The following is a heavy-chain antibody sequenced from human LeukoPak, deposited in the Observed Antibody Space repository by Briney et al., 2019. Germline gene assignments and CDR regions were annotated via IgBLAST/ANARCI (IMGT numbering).Heavy chain of an antibody. Sequence: GGSLRLSCATSQFKFNNYGMTWVRQAPGKGLEWVSSITGSGSRAQYADSVQGRFTISRDNSKNTLYLQMNSLRAEDTAVYYCAKDPNGDYIGTFDIWGQGTMVTVSS. V-gene: IGHV3-23*01. CDR1: QFKFNNYG. CDR2: ITGSGSRA. CDR3: AKDPNGDYIGTFDI. J-gene: IGHJ3*02. D-gene: IGHD4-17*01.